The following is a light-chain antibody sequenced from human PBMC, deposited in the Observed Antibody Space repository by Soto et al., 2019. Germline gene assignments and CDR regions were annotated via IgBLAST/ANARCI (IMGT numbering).Light chain of an antibody. Sequence: QSALTQPASVSGSPGQSITISCTGTSSDVGGYNYVSWYQQHPGKAPKLIIYSVSNRPSGVSNRFSGSKSGNTASLTISGLQAEDETDYYCSSYTRNRTYVFGTGTKVTLL. J-gene: IGLJ1*01. CDR2: SVS. CDR1: SSDVGGYNY. V-gene: IGLV2-14*01. CDR3: SSYTRNRTYV.